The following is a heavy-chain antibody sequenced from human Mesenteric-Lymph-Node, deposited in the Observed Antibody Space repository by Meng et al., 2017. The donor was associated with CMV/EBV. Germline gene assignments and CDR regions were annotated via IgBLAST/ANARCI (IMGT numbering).Heavy chain of an antibody. CDR3: ARSLPGDDFWSGYYRVYFDY. CDR1: GGSFSGYY. J-gene: IGHJ4*02. CDR2: INHSGST. Sequence: ETLSLTCAVYGGSFSGYYWSWIRQPPGKGLEWIGEINHSGSTNYNPSLKSRVTISVDTSKNQFSLKLSSVTAADTAVYYCARSLPGDDFWSGYYRVYFDYWGQGTLVTVSS. V-gene: IGHV4-34*01. D-gene: IGHD3-3*01.